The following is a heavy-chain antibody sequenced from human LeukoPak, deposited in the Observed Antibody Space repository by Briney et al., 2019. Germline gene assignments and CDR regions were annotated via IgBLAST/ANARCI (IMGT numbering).Heavy chain of an antibody. V-gene: IGHV4-30-4*01. CDR2: IYYSGST. CDR1: GGSISSGDYY. D-gene: IGHD2-2*01. J-gene: IGHJ5*02. Sequence: PSQTLSLTCTVSGGSISSGDYYWSWIRQPPGKGLEWIGHIYYSGSTYYNPSLKSRVTISVDASKNQFSLKLSSVTAADTAVYYCARSSQDIVVVPAAIGWFDPWGQGTLVTVSS. CDR3: ARSSQDIVVVPAAIGWFDP.